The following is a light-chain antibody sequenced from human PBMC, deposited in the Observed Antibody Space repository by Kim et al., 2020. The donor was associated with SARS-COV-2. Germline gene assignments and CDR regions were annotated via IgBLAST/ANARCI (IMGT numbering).Light chain of an antibody. CDR2: EDD. CDR3: QSYNRSNVV. J-gene: IGLJ2*01. V-gene: IGLV6-57*04. CDR1: SGSIDDNY. Sequence: NFMLTQPLSVSESPGKTVTISCTRGSGSIDDNYVQWYQQRPGGVPTAVIYEDDQRPSGVSDGFSGSIDNSSNSASLTISGLKTEDEADYYCQSYNRSNVVFGGGTQLTVL.